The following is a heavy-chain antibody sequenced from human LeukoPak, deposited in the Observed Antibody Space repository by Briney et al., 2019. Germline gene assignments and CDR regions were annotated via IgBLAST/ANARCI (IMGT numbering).Heavy chain of an antibody. Sequence: SGTLSLTCEVSGASISSSNWWSWVRQPPGKGLEWIGEIYHSGSTNYNPSLKSRVTTSVDKSKNQFSLKVTSVTAADTAVYYCATVEQQLVRIYWGQGTLVTVSS. CDR1: GASISSSNW. CDR2: IYHSGST. J-gene: IGHJ4*02. D-gene: IGHD6-13*01. V-gene: IGHV4-4*02. CDR3: ATVEQQLVRIY.